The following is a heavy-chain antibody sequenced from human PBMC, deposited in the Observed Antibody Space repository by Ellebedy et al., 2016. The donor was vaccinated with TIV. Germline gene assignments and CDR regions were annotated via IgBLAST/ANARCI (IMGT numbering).Heavy chain of an antibody. Sequence: PGGSLRLSCAASEFSISSNSLHWFRQPPGKGLEWVAVISSDGDTKYYADSVKGRFTISRETSKNTLYVQMNSLRAEDTAVYYCARYSNSGYDDYWGQGTLVTVSS. V-gene: IGHV3-30*04. J-gene: IGHJ4*02. CDR3: ARYSNSGYDDY. CDR2: ISSDGDTK. D-gene: IGHD5-12*01. CDR1: EFSISSNS.